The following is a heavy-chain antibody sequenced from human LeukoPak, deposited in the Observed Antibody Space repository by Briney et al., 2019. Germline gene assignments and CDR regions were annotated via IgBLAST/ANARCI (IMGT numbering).Heavy chain of an antibody. CDR1: GFTFSSYW. Sequence: GGSLRLSCAASGFTFSSYWMHWVHQAPGKGLVWVSRINSDGSSTSYADSVRGRFTISRDNAKNTLYLQMNSLRAEDTAVYYCARGGFLEWLFLAEYFQHWGQGTLVTVSS. D-gene: IGHD3-3*01. CDR2: INSDGSST. J-gene: IGHJ1*01. CDR3: ARGGFLEWLFLAEYFQH. V-gene: IGHV3-74*01.